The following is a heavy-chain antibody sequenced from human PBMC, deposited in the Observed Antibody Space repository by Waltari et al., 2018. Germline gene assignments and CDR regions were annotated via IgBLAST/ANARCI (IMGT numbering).Heavy chain of an antibody. V-gene: IGHV3-30-3*01. J-gene: IGHJ6*03. CDR2: ISSDGSYR. D-gene: IGHD3-16*01. CDR1: GSTLSRNA. Sequence: QVQLVESGGGVVQPGRSLRLSCAASGSTLSRNAMHWVRQAPGKGLEYVAVISSDGSYRYYADSVRGRFTISRDNSKYTLYLQMNSLRGDDTAVYYCARDYSYDSNYMDVWGKGTAVTISS. CDR3: ARDYSYDSNYMDV.